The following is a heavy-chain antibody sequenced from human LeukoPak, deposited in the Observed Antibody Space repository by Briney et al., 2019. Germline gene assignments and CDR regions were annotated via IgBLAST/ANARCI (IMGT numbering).Heavy chain of an antibody. D-gene: IGHD3-22*01. CDR1: GYTFTSYD. CDR2: MNPNSGNT. J-gene: IGHJ3*02. Sequence: GASVKVSCKASGYTFTSYDINWVRQATGQGLEWMGWMNPNSGNTGYAQKFQGRVTMTRNTSISTAYMELSSLRSEDTAVYYCACSPAYYYDSSGGAFDIWGQGTMVTVSS. CDR3: ACSPAYYYDSSGGAFDI. V-gene: IGHV1-8*01.